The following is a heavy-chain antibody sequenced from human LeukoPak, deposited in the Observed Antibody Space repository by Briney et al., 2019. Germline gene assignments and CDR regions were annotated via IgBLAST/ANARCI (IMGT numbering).Heavy chain of an antibody. CDR2: IFYNGAT. CDR3: ARLQGSRTATVDF. CDR1: GGSIGSGGYY. V-gene: IGHV4-31*11. D-gene: IGHD1-26*01. Sequence: SQTLSLTCAVSGGSIGSGGYYWSWIRQHPGEGLEWIGYIFYNGATDYNPSLKGRVSISLDTSQNQFSLNLYSVTPADTAVYYCARLQGSRTATVDFWGQGTLVTVSA. J-gene: IGHJ4*02.